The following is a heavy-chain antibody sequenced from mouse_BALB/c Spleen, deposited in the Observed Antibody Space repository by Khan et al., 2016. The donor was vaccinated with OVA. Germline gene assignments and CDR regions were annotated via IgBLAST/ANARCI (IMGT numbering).Heavy chain of an antibody. V-gene: IGHV3-2*02. D-gene: IGHD4-1*01. CDR2: ISYSGST. Sequence: EVQLQESGPGLVKPSQSLSLTCTVTGYSITSDYAWNWIRQFPGNKLEWMGYISYSGSTTYNPSLKSRISITRDTSKDQFFLQLKSVPSEDTATYCCASELGRYYALDYWGQGTSVTVSS. J-gene: IGHJ4*01. CDR3: ASELGRYYALDY. CDR1: GYSITSDYA.